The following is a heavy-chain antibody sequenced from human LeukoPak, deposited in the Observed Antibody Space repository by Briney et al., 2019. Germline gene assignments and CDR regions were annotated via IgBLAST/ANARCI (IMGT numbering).Heavy chain of an antibody. CDR2: IYYSGST. CDR3: ARHFADDYSGYDPHFDY. D-gene: IGHD5-12*01. CDR1: GGSISSYY. Sequence: PSETLSLTSTVSGGSISSYYWSWIRQPPGKGLEWIGYIYYSGSTNYNPSLKSRVTISVDTSKNQFSLKLSSVTAADTAVYYCARHFADDYSGYDPHFDYWGQGTLVTVSS. J-gene: IGHJ4*02. V-gene: IGHV4-59*08.